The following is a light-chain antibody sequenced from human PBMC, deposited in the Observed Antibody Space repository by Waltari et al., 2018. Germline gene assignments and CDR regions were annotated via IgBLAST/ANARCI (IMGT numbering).Light chain of an antibody. V-gene: IGKV1-5*03. Sequence: DIQMTQSPSTLSASVGDRFTITCRASQSISNWLAWYQQKPGKAPKLLIYKASTFESGVPSRVRGRGSGTEFTFAISSLQPDDVATDYCQQYNSYSLLSFGGGTKVEIK. CDR2: KAS. J-gene: IGKJ4*01. CDR3: QQYNSYSLLS. CDR1: QSISNW.